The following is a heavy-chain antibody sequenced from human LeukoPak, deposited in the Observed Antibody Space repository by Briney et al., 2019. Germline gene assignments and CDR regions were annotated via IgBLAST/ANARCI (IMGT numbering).Heavy chain of an antibody. Sequence: GGSLRLSCAASGFTLSFYDMSWVRQAPGKGLERVTSISGRGGRTYYADSVKSRFTISRDSSKNTLFLQMNSLRYEGTAVYYCAKSETAIIPFYYFDCWGQGTLVTVSS. CDR3: AKSETAIIPFYYFDC. J-gene: IGHJ4*02. CDR1: GFTLSFYD. V-gene: IGHV3-23*01. D-gene: IGHD5-18*01. CDR2: ISGRGGRT.